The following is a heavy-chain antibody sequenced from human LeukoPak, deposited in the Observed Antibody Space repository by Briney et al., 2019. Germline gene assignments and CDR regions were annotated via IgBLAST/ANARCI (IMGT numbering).Heavy chain of an antibody. CDR3: AKARRGYSYGYDY. CDR1: GFTFSIYA. V-gene: IGHV3-23*01. CDR2: ISGSGGST. J-gene: IGHJ4*02. Sequence: GGSLRLSCAASGFTFSIYAMSWVRQAPGRGMGWVSAISGSGGSTYYADSVKGRFTISRDNSKNTLYLQMNSLRAEDTAVYYCAKARRGYSYGYDYWGQGTLVTVSS. D-gene: IGHD5-18*01.